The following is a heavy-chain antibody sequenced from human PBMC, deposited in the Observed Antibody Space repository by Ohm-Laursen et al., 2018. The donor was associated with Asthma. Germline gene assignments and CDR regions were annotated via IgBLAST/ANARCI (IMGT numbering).Heavy chain of an antibody. CDR1: GFTFSSYA. D-gene: IGHD6-13*01. V-gene: IGHV3-23*01. Sequence: SLRLSCAAPGFTFSSYAMSWVRQAPGKGLEWVSAISGSGGSTYYADSVKGRFTISRDNSKNTLYLQMNSLRAEDTAVYYCATLAGYSTLYFDYWGQGTLVTVSS. CDR2: ISGSGGST. CDR3: ATLAGYSTLYFDY. J-gene: IGHJ4*02.